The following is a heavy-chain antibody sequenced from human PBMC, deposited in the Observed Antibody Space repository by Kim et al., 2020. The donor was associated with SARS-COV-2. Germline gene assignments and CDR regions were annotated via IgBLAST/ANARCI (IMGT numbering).Heavy chain of an antibody. CDR1: GFTFSSYW. Sequence: GGSLRLSCAASGFTFSSYWMSWVRQAPGKGLEWVANIKQDGSEKYYVDSVKGRFTISRDNAKNSLYLQMNSLRAEDTAVYYCARTEVAVAGTVAPWFDPWGQGTLVTVSS. J-gene: IGHJ5*02. CDR2: IKQDGSEK. V-gene: IGHV3-7*01. CDR3: ARTEVAVAGTVAPWFDP. D-gene: IGHD6-19*01.